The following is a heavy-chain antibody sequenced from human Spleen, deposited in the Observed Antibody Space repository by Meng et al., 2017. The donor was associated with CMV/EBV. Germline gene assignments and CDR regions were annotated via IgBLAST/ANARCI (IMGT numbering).Heavy chain of an antibody. V-gene: IGHV4-31*03. D-gene: IGHD6-13*01. Sequence: CTASGASLSSGAYHWTWIRQHPGKGLEWIGHISNSGSNYYNPSLRSRVTISLDTSKNQFSLKLSSVTAADTAVYYCAREAAIAGTSDWGQGTLVTFSS. CDR1: GASLSSGAYH. CDR3: AREAAIAGTSD. J-gene: IGHJ4*02. CDR2: ISNSGSN.